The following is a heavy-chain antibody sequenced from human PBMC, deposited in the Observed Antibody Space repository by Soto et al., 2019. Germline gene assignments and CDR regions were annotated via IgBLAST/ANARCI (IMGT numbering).Heavy chain of an antibody. V-gene: IGHV5-10-1*01. CDR1: GYSFTSYC. CDR3: ARLPPVYDFWSGYSDV. J-gene: IGHJ6*02. D-gene: IGHD3-3*01. Sequence: PGESLKISCKGSGYSFTSYCISWVLQMPWKGLEWMGRIDPSDSYTNYSPSFQGHVTISADKSISTAYLQWSSLKASDTAMYYCARLPPVYDFWSGYSDVWGQGTTVTVSS. CDR2: IDPSDSYT.